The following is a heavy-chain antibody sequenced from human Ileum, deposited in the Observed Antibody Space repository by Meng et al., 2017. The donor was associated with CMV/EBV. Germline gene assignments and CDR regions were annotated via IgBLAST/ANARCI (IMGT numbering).Heavy chain of an antibody. V-gene: IGHV3-30*04. J-gene: IGHJ4*02. CDR1: GFTFSSYA. CDR3: ARAQLILEKLAPSDY. Sequence: SGFTFSSYAMPWVRQAPGKGLEWVAVISYDGSKKYYADSVKGRFTVSRDNSKSTVYLQMNSLRGEDTAVYYCARAQLILEKLAPSDYWGQGTLVTVSS. CDR2: ISYDGSKK. D-gene: IGHD2-15*01.